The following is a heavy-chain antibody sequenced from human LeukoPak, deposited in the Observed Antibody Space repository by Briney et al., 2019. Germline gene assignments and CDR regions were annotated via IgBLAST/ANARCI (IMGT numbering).Heavy chain of an antibody. J-gene: IGHJ4*02. Sequence: GGSLRLSCATSGFTFSGYGMHWVRQAPGKGLEWVTVIWSDGSNKYYADSVKGRFTISRDNSKNTLYLQMNSLRAEDTAVYCCARGYYAGRGHHFEYWGQGTLVTVSS. CDR2: IWSDGSNK. D-gene: IGHD3-22*01. V-gene: IGHV3-33*01. CDR3: ARGYYAGRGHHFEY. CDR1: GFTFSGYG.